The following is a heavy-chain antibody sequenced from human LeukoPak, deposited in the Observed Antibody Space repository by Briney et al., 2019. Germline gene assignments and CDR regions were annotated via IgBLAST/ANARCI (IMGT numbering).Heavy chain of an antibody. Sequence: PGGSLRLSCAASGFTFSSYAMHWVRQAPGKGLEWVAVIWYDGSNKYYADSVKGRFTISRDNSKNTLYLQMNSLRAEDTAVYYCASPQTPDGGSYFDYWGQGTLVTVSS. CDR2: IWYDGSNK. J-gene: IGHJ4*02. CDR3: ASPQTPDGGSYFDY. D-gene: IGHD1-26*01. V-gene: IGHV3-33*08. CDR1: GFTFSSYA.